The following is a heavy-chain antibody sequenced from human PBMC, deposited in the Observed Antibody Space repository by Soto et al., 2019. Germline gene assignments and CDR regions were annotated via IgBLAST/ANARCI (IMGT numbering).Heavy chain of an antibody. D-gene: IGHD2-15*01. Sequence: QVQVVQSGAEVKKPGASVKVACKASGYSFDTFGMSWVRQAPGQGLEWMGWISIEKGDTNSAQKFQDRVTMTTDTSTITAYMELRSLTSDDTAVYYCARCYCSVGSCFTCWHFDLWGRGTLVTVSS. CDR3: ARCYCSVGSCFTCWHFDL. CDR2: ISIEKGDT. J-gene: IGHJ2*01. V-gene: IGHV1-18*01. CDR1: GYSFDTFG.